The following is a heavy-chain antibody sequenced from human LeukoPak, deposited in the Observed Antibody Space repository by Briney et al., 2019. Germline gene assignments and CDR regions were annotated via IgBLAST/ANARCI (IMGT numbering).Heavy chain of an antibody. CDR1: GYTFTGYY. J-gene: IGHJ4*02. D-gene: IGHD6-19*01. CDR2: INPNSGGT. V-gene: IGHV1-2*02. Sequence: GASVKVSCKASGYTFTGYYMHWVRQAPGQGLEWMGWINPNSGGTNYAQKFQGRVTMTRDTSISTAYMELSRLRSDDTAVYYCAREGIAVAGTPFDYWGQGTLVTVSS. CDR3: AREGIAVAGTPFDY.